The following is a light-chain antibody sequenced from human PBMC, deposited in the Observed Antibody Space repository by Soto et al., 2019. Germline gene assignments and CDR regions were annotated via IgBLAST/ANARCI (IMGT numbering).Light chain of an antibody. CDR1: QTIGSL. V-gene: IGKV1-5*03. CDR3: QHYNSWA. CDR2: MAS. Sequence: DVQMTQSPSTLSASVGVRVSITCRVSQTIGSLLAWYQQKPGKAPNLLIHMASSLQSGVPSRFSGSGSGTEFTLTITGLQPDDFATYFCQHYNSWAFGQGTKVEI. J-gene: IGKJ1*01.